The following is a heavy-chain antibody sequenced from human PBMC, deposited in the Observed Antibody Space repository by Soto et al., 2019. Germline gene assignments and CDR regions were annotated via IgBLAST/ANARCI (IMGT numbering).Heavy chain of an antibody. Sequence: EVQLLESGGDLVQPGGSLRLSCVASGFTFSASAMNWVRQAPGKGLEWVSSITGSGYSTYYADSVKGRFTISRDNSKRTLYLQMNSLRAEDTAIYYCAKGTNWNYHYWGQGTLVTVSS. D-gene: IGHD1-7*01. V-gene: IGHV3-23*01. CDR3: AKGTNWNYHY. CDR2: ITGSGYST. J-gene: IGHJ4*02. CDR1: GFTFSASA.